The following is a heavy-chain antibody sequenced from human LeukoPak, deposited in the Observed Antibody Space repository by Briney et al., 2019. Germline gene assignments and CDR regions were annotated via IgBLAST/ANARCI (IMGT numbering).Heavy chain of an antibody. CDR3: AREYIQYSYGYGGAVY. D-gene: IGHD5-18*01. CDR1: GFTFSSYA. Sequence: GGSLRLSCAASGFTFSSYAMRWVRQAPGKGLEWVAVISFDGRNKYYADSVKGRFTISRDNFKNTLDLQMNSLRAEDTALYYCAREYIQYSYGYGGAVYWGQGTLVTVSS. V-gene: IGHV3-30*04. J-gene: IGHJ4*02. CDR2: ISFDGRNK.